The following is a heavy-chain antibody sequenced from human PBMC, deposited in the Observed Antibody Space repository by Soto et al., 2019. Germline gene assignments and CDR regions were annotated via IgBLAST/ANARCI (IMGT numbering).Heavy chain of an antibody. CDR1: GGSFSGYY. D-gene: IGHD3-3*01. Sequence: SETLSLTCAVYGGSFSGYYWSWIRQPPGKGLEWIGEINHSGSTNYNPSLKSRVTISVDTSKNQFSLKLSSVTAADTAVYYCARGVIGGATIFGVAQTYIDYWGQGTLVTVSS. CDR3: ARGVIGGATIFGVAQTYIDY. V-gene: IGHV4-34*01. CDR2: INHSGST. J-gene: IGHJ4*02.